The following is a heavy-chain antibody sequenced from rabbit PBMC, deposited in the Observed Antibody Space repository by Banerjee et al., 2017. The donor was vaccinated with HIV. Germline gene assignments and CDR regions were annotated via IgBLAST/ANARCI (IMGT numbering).Heavy chain of an antibody. J-gene: IGHJ4*01. CDR3: ARGADGAGYIPYFTL. Sequence: QSLEESGGGLVQPEGSLTLTCTASGFSFSSGYDMCWVRQAPGRGLEWIACIYAGSSGSTYYANWAKGRFTISKTSSTTVTLQMTSLTAADTATYFCARGADGAGYIPYFTLWGPGTLVTVS. D-gene: IGHD7-1*01. V-gene: IGHV1S40*01. CDR2: IYAGSSGST. CDR1: GFSFSSGYD.